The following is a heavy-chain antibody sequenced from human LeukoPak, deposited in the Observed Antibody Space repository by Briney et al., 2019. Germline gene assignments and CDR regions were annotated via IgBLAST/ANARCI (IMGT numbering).Heavy chain of an antibody. V-gene: IGHV3-30*03. CDR3: VRPKHSSTSWLHYGMDV. J-gene: IGHJ6*02. CDR1: GFTSSSYG. CDR2: ISYDGSNK. Sequence: GRSLRLSCAASGFTSSSYGMHWVRQAPGKGLEWVAVISYDGSNKYYADSVKGRFTISRDNSKNTLYLQMNSLRVEDTAVFYCVRPKHSSTSWLHYGMDVWGQGTTVTVSS. D-gene: IGHD2-2*01.